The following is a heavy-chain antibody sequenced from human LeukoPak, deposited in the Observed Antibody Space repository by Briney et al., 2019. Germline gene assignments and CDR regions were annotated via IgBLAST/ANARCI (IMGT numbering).Heavy chain of an antibody. D-gene: IGHD3-10*01. CDR1: GFTFSTYG. V-gene: IGHV3-48*04. J-gene: IGHJ4*02. CDR2: ISNSGTTI. CDR3: ARDLGVMVRGVIDY. Sequence: GGSLRLSGAASGFTFSTYGRNWVCQAPGKGLEWSSYISNSGTTISYADSVKGRFPFSRDNAKNSLYLQMNSLRAEDTAVYYCARDLGVMVRGVIDYWGQGTLVTVSS.